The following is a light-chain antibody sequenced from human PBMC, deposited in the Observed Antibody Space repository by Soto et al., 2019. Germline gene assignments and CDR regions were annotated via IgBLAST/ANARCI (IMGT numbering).Light chain of an antibody. Sequence: DIQMTQSPSTLSASVGDRVTITCRASQSISSWLAWYQQKPGKAPKLLTNKASSLESGVPSRFSGSGSGTEFSLTISSLQPEDFATYYCLCYITYPWTFGQGTKVDI. CDR3: LCYITYPWT. CDR2: KAS. J-gene: IGKJ1*01. CDR1: QSISSW. V-gene: IGKV1-5*03.